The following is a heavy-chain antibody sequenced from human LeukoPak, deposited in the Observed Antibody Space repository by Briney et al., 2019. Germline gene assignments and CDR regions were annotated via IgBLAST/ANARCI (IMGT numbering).Heavy chain of an antibody. Sequence: SETLSLTCTVSGGSISSYFWSWIRQPAGKGLEWIGRIYTSGTTNYNTSLKSRLTMLLDTSKNQFSLRLNSVAAADTAMYYCAREDPLVAARGLDYWGQGTLVTVSS. CDR2: IYTSGTT. D-gene: IGHD2-15*01. CDR1: GGSISSYF. CDR3: AREDPLVAARGLDY. V-gene: IGHV4-4*07. J-gene: IGHJ4*02.